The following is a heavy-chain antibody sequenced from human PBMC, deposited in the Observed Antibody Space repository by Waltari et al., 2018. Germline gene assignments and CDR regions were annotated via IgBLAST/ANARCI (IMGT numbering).Heavy chain of an antibody. D-gene: IGHD3-16*01. CDR3: AKDNFGMDV. V-gene: IGHV3-21*01. CDR1: GFMFSAYS. Sequence: EPHLVESGGGLVKPGGSLRLSCEASGFMFSAYSMNWVRQAPGKGLEWVSSISASTSYIYYAVSVEGRFTISRDNARNSLFLQMNSLRAEDTAVYYCAKDNFGMDVWGQGTTVTVS. J-gene: IGHJ6*02. CDR2: ISASTSYI.